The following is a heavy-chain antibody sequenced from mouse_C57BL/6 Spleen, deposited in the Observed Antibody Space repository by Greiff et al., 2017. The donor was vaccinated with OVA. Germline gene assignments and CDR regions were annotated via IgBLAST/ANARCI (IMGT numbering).Heavy chain of an antibody. V-gene: IGHV5-17*01. CDR2: ISSGSSTI. CDR3: ARYDYDVYFDY. Sequence: EVQLQQSGGGLVKPGGSLKLSCAASGFTFSDYGMHWVRQAPEKGLEWVAYISSGSSTIYYADTVKGRFTISRDNAKNTLFLQMTSLRSEDTAMYYCARYDYDVYFDYWGQGTTLTVSS. J-gene: IGHJ2*01. CDR1: GFTFSDYG. D-gene: IGHD2-4*01.